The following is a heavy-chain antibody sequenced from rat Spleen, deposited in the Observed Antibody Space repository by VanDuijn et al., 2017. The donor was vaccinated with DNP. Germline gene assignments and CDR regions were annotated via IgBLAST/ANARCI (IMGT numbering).Heavy chain of an antibody. J-gene: IGHJ2*01. D-gene: IGHD1-10*01. V-gene: IGHV3-1*01. CDR3: ARSNNHPFDY. CDR1: GYSITSNY. CDR2: ISNSGST. Sequence: EVQLQESGPGLVKPSQSLSLTCSVTGYSITSNYWGWLRKFPGNKMEWIGHISNSGSTRYNPSLKHRISITRDTSKNQFFLQLNSVTTEDTATYYCARSNNHPFDYWGQGVMVTVSS.